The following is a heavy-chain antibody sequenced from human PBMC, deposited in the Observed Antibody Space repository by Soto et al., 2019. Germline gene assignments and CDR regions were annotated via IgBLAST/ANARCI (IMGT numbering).Heavy chain of an antibody. CDR2: INHSGST. V-gene: IGHV4-34*01. Sequence: PSETLCLTCAVYGGSFSGYYWSWILQTPGKGLEWIGEINHSGSTNYNPSLKSRVTISVDTSKNQFSLKLSSVTAADTAVYYCARGLARASGYYYYMDVWGKGTTVTVS. CDR3: ARGLARASGYYYYMDV. J-gene: IGHJ6*03. CDR1: GGSFSGYY. D-gene: IGHD2-21*01.